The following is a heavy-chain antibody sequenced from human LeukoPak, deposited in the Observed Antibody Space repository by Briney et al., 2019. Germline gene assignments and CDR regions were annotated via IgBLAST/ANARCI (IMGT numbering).Heavy chain of an antibody. D-gene: IGHD3-9*01. CDR1: GGSFSSYA. V-gene: IGHV1-69*05. CDR3: ARYQRAVLRYFDWLLYFVY. Sequence: SSVKVSCKASGGSFSSYAISWVRQPPGQGLEWMGRIIPTFGTANDAQKLQGRVTMTTDTSTSTAYMEVRSLRSDAAAVYYCARYQRAVLRYFDWLLYFVYCGEGGLVTVSS. CDR2: IIPTFGTA. J-gene: IGHJ4*02.